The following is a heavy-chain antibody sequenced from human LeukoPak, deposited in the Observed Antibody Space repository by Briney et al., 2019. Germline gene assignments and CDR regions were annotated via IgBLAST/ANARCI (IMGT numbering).Heavy chain of an antibody. D-gene: IGHD3-10*01. CDR2: IYYSGST. J-gene: IGHJ4*02. V-gene: IGHV4-59*08. Sequence: PSETLSLTCTVSGGSISSYYWSWIRQPPGKGLEWIGYIYYSGSTNYNPSLKSRVTISADTSKNQFSLKLSSVTAADTAVYYCAGSGSGSFIDYWGQGTLVTVSS. CDR1: GGSISSYY. CDR3: AGSGSGSFIDY.